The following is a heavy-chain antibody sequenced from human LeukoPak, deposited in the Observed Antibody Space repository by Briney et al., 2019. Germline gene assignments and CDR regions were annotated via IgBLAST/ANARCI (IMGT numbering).Heavy chain of an antibody. Sequence: GGSLTLSCTASGFTVSSNYMTWVRQSPGKGLKWVSVIYSDGSTFYTDSVQGRFTISGDNSNNTLYLQMNSLRVEDTAVYYCARMGYQLPLLYFDYWGQGTLVTVSS. J-gene: IGHJ4*02. CDR1: GFTVSSNY. CDR2: IYSDGST. D-gene: IGHD2-2*01. V-gene: IGHV3-53*01. CDR3: ARMGYQLPLLYFDY.